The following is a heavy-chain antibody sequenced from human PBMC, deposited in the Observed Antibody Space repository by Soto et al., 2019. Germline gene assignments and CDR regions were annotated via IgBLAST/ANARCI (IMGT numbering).Heavy chain of an antibody. V-gene: IGHV3-7*04. J-gene: IGHJ3*02. D-gene: IGHD3-22*01. CDR1: GFTSSSYW. CDR2: IKQDGSQK. Sequence: GGSLRLSCAASGFTSSSYWMSWVRQAPGKGLEWVANIKQDGSQKWYVDSVKGRFTISRDNAKNSLYLQMNSLRAEDTAVYYCARGDYYDSSGPFSDAFDIWGQGTLVTVS. CDR3: ARGDYYDSSGPFSDAFDI.